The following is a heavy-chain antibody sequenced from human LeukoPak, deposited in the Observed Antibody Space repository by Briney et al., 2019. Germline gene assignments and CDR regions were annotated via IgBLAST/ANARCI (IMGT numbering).Heavy chain of an antibody. Sequence: PGGSLRLSCAASGFTFSSYEMNWVRQTPGKGLEWVGRIKENSVGGTIDYAAPVQGRFTISRDDSKNTVYLEMNSLKTEDTAVYYCTAGLGLTNDDSWGQGTLVTVSS. CDR3: TAGLGLTNDDS. CDR2: IKENSVGGTI. V-gene: IGHV3-15*01. D-gene: IGHD2-8*01. J-gene: IGHJ4*02. CDR1: GFTFSSYE.